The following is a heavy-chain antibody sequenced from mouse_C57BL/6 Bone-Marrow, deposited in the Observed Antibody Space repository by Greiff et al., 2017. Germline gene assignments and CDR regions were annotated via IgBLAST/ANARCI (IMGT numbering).Heavy chain of an antibody. V-gene: IGHV1-55*01. CDR1: GYTFTSYW. J-gene: IGHJ1*03. CDR2: IYPGSGST. Sequence: QVQLQQPGAELVKPGASVKMSCTASGYTFTSYWITWVQQRPGQGLEWIGDIYPGSGSTNYNEKFKSKATLTVDTSSSTAYLQRSSLTAEDSAVYYCARPYYSNYWYFDVWGTGTTVTVSS. D-gene: IGHD2-5*01. CDR3: ARPYYSNYWYFDV.